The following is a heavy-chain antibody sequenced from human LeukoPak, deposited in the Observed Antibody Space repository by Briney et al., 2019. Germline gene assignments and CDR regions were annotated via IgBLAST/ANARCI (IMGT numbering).Heavy chain of an antibody. CDR3: AREWGYSYSFDP. D-gene: IGHD5-18*01. V-gene: IGHV1-8*01. CDR2: MNPNSGNT. J-gene: IGHJ5*02. Sequence: GASVKVSCKASGYTFTSYDINWVRQATGQGLEWMGWMNPNSGNTGYAQKFQGRVTMTRNTSISTAYMELSSLRSEDTAVYYCAREWGYSYSFDPWGQGTLVTVSS. CDR1: GYTFTSYD.